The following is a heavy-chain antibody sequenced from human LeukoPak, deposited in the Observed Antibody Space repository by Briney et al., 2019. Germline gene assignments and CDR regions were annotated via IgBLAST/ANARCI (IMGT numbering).Heavy chain of an antibody. CDR1: GYTFTSYG. Sequence: GASVKVSCKASGYTFTSYGISWVRQAPGQGLEWMGWINAYNGNTNYAQKLQGRVTMTTDTSTSTAYMELRSLRSDDTAVYYCARAKDYYGSGSPFFWYWGQGTLVTVSS. CDR3: ARAKDYYGSGSPFFWY. D-gene: IGHD3-10*01. J-gene: IGHJ4*02. V-gene: IGHV1-18*01. CDR2: INAYNGNT.